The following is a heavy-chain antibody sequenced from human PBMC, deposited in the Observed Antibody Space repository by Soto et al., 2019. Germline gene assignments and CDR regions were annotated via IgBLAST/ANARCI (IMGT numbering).Heavy chain of an antibody. CDR3: AGKGMTTVTSIDY. CDR1: GGSFSGYY. D-gene: IGHD4-17*01. CDR2: INHSGST. V-gene: IGHV4-34*01. J-gene: IGHJ4*02. Sequence: QVQLQQWGAGLLKPSETLSLTCAVYGGSFSGYYWSWIRQPPGKGLEWIGEINHSGSTNYHPSLKSRVTIAVDTSKNQFSLKLSSVTAADTAVYYCAGKGMTTVTSIDYWGQGTLVTVSS.